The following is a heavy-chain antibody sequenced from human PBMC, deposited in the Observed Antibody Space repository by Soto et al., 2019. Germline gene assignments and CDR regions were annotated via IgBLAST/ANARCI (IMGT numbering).Heavy chain of an antibody. CDR3: ARAPGSSSWVKNYYGMDV. Sequence: SVKVSSKASGGTFSSYAISWVRQAPGQGLEWMGGIIPIFGTANYAQKFQGRVTITADESTSTAYMELSSLRSEDTAVYYCARAPGSSSWVKNYYGMDVWGQGTTVTVSS. J-gene: IGHJ6*02. V-gene: IGHV1-69*13. CDR1: GGTFSSYA. CDR2: IIPIFGTA. D-gene: IGHD6-13*01.